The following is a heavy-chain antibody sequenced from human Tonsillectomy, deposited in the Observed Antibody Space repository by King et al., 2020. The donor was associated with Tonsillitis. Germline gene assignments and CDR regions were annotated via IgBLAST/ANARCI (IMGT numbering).Heavy chain of an antibody. CDR2: IISIFVTA. CDR1: GGTFSSYA. V-gene: IGHV1-69*12. J-gene: IGHJ4*02. D-gene: IGHD2-15*01. CDR3: ARGPGYCSGGSCYLIDF. Sequence: QLVQSGAEVKKSGSSVKVSCKASGGTFSSYAINWVRQAPGQGIEWMGVIISIFVTANYVQKFQGRVTITADESTSTVYMEMSSLRYEDTAVYYCARGPGYCSGGSCYLIDFWGQGTLVTVSS.